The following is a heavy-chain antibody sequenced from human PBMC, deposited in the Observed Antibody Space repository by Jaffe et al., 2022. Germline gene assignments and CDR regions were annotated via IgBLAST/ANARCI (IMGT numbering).Heavy chain of an antibody. D-gene: IGHD3-10*01. J-gene: IGHJ4*02. CDR3: AKEGPDNYGSGSFDY. V-gene: IGHV3-9*01. Sequence: EVQLVESGGGLVQPGRSLRLSCAASGFTFDDYAMHWVRQAPGKGLEWVSGISWNSGSIGYADSVKGRFTISRDNAKNSLYLQMNSLRAEDTALYYCAKEGPDNYGSGSFDYWGQGTLVTVSS. CDR2: ISWNSGSI. CDR1: GFTFDDYA.